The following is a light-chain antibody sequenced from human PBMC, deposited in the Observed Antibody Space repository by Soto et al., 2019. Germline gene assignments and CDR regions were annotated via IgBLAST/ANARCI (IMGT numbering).Light chain of an antibody. CDR3: QQYNNWTPIT. CDR2: CAS. J-gene: IGKJ5*01. V-gene: IGKV3-15*01. CDR1: QSVSSN. Sequence: EIVMTQSPATLSLSPGERATLSCRASQSVSSNFAWYQQKPGQAPRLLLYCASTRATGIPARFSGSGSGTNVTLTISSQQSEDFGVYYCQQYNNWTPITFGQGTRLEIK.